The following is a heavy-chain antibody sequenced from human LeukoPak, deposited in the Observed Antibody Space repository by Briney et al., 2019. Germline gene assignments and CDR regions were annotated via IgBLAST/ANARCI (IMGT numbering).Heavy chain of an antibody. CDR2: IYYSGST. V-gene: IGHV4-61*10. CDR1: GGSISSGSYY. Sequence: PSETLSLTCTVSGGSISSGSYYWSWIRQPAGKGLEWIGYIYYSGSTNYKPSLKSRVTISVDTSKNQFSLKLNSVTAADTAVYYCARDSGDYYDSSGYSYYFDYWGQGTLVTVSS. J-gene: IGHJ4*02. D-gene: IGHD3-22*01. CDR3: ARDSGDYYDSSGYSYYFDY.